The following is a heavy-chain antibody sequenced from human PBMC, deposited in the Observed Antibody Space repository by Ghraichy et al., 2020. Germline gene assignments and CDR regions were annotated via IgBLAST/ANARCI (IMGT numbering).Heavy chain of an antibody. CDR3: AREGLGGHFDY. Sequence: SETLSLTCTVSGGSISSYYWSWIRQPPGKGLEWIGYIYYSGSTNYNPSLKSRVTISVDTSKNQFSLKLSSVTAAATAVYYCAREGLGGHFDYWGQGTLVTVSS. CDR2: IYYSGST. CDR1: GGSISSYY. J-gene: IGHJ4*02. D-gene: IGHD3-16*01. V-gene: IGHV4-59*01.